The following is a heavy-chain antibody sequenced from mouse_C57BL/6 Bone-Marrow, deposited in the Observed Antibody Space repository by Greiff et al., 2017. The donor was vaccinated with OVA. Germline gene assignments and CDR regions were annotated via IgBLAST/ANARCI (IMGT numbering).Heavy chain of an antibody. J-gene: IGHJ3*01. D-gene: IGHD1-1*01. CDR2: INPNNGGT. V-gene: IGHV1-26*01. CDR3: ARSYYYGSSYRGFAY. Sequence: EVQLQQSGPELVKPGASVKISCKASGYTFTDYYMNWVKQSHGKSLEWIGDINPNNGGTSYNQKFKGKATLTVDKSSSTAYMELRSLTSEDSAVYYCARSYYYGSSYRGFAYWGQGTLVTVSA. CDR1: GYTFTDYY.